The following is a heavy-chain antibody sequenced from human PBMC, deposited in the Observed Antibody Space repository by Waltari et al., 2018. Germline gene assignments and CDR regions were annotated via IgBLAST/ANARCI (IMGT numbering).Heavy chain of an antibody. CDR3: ASGIIGATDH. CDR1: GFTVSRNY. CDR2: IYIGGDT. Sequence: EVQVVESGGGLVQPGESLTLSCAVSGFTVSRNYMNWVRQAPGKSLEWVSVIYIGGDTYYADSVRGRFTISRDSSKNTLYLQMNSLRSEDTAVYYCASGIIGATDHWGQGTLVTVSS. D-gene: IGHD1-20*01. J-gene: IGHJ4*02. V-gene: IGHV3-66*02.